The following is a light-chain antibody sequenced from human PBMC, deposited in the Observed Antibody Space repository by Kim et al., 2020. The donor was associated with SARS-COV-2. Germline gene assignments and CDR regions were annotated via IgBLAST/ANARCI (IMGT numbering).Light chain of an antibody. CDR1: QGISSH. J-gene: IGKJ4*01. CDR3: LHLNSYPLT. V-gene: IGKV1-9*01. CDR2: SAS. Sequence: IQLTQSPSSLSASVGDRVIITCRASQGISSHLAWYQQKPGKAPKLLIYSASSLQSEVPSRFSGSGSGTDFTLTISSLQPEDFATYYCLHLNSYPLTFGGGTKVDIK.